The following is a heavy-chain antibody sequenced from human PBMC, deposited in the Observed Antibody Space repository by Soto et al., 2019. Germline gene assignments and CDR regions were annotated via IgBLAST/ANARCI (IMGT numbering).Heavy chain of an antibody. CDR2: INPSGGST. CDR3: ARDTARGYSYGAFDY. J-gene: IGHJ4*02. CDR1: GYTFTSYY. V-gene: IGHV1-46*01. D-gene: IGHD5-18*01. Sequence: ASVKVSCKASGYTFTSYYMHWVRQAPGQGLEWMGIINPSGGSTSYAQKFQGRVTMTRDTSTSTVYMGLSSLRSEDTAVYYCARDTARGYSYGAFDYWGQGTLVTVSS.